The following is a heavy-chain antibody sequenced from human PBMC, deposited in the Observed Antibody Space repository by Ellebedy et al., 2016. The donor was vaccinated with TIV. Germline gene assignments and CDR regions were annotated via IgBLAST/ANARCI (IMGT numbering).Heavy chain of an antibody. V-gene: IGHV4-34*01. Sequence: SETLSLXXAVYGGSFSGHYWTWVRKSPEKGLEWIGEINHSGSTNYNSSLKGRVTISVDTSKNQFSLKLSHVTAADMAVYYCARGRTVMLTKPNYFDSWGQGTLVTVSS. J-gene: IGHJ4*02. CDR2: INHSGST. CDR1: GGSFSGHY. D-gene: IGHD3-16*01. CDR3: ARGRTVMLTKPNYFDS.